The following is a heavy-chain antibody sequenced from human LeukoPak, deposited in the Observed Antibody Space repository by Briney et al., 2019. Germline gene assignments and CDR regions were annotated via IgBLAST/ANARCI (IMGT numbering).Heavy chain of an antibody. Sequence: PGGSLRLSCAASGFTFSSNAMNWVRQAPGKGLEWVSAISGSGGSTYYADSVKGRFTISRDNSKNTLYLQVNNLGAEDTALYYCAKVITAGWQKDDLDIWGRGTMVTVSS. CDR3: AKVITAGWQKDDLDI. J-gene: IGHJ3*02. D-gene: IGHD5-18*01. CDR1: GFTFSSNA. CDR2: ISGSGGST. V-gene: IGHV3-23*01.